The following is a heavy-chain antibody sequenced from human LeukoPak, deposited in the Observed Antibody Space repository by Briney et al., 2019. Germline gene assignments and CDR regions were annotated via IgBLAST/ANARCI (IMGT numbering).Heavy chain of an antibody. CDR2: IKSKSNGGTT. J-gene: IGHJ4*02. V-gene: IGHV3-15*01. D-gene: IGHD2-21*02. CDR3: TTDGGRYCGGDCSFDY. CDR1: GFTFSNAW. Sequence: GGSLRLSCAASGFTFSNAWMSWVRQAPGRGLEWVGRIKSKSNGGTTDYAAPVKGRFTISRDDSKNTLYLEMNSLKTEDTAMYYCTTDGGRYCGGDCSFDYWGQGTLVTVSS.